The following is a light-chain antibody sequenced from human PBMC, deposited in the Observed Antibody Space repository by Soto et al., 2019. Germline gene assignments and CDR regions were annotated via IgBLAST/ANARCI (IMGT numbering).Light chain of an antibody. CDR1: ISNLGSNF. Sequence: QSVLTQPPSASGTPGQRVTISCSGSISNLGSNFVFWYQQLPGAAPKLLISRNDQRPSGVPDRFSGSKSGTSASLAISGLRSDDEADYHCAAWDDSLSGVVFGGGTKLTGL. J-gene: IGLJ3*02. CDR3: AAWDDSLSGVV. CDR2: RND. V-gene: IGLV1-47*01.